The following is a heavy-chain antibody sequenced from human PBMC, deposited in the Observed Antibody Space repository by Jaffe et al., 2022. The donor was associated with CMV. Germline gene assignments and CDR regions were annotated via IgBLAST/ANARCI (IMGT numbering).Heavy chain of an antibody. D-gene: IGHD1-26*01. Sequence: EVQLVESGGGLVQPGRSLRLSCAASGFTFDDYAMHWVRQAPGKGLEWVSGISWNSGSIGYADSVKGRFTISRDNAKNSLYLQMNSLRAEDTALYYCASRSGSYWGDAFDIWGQGTMVTVSS. CDR2: ISWNSGSI. CDR1: GFTFDDYA. CDR3: ASRSGSYWGDAFDI. J-gene: IGHJ3*02. V-gene: IGHV3-9*01.